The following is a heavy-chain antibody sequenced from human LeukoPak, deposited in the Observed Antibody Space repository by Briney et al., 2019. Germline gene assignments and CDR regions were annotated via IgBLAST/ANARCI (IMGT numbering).Heavy chain of an antibody. CDR2: TYYRSKWYN. CDR3: ARGPYYYDSSGYINWFDP. V-gene: IGHV6-1*01. D-gene: IGHD3-22*01. J-gene: IGHJ5*02. Sequence: SQTLSLTCAISGDNVSSNSAAWNWIRQSPSRGLEWLGRTYYRSKWYNDYAVSVKSRITINPDTSKNQFSLQLNSVTPEDTAVYYCARGPYYYDSSGYINWFDPWGQGTLVTVSS. CDR1: GDNVSSNSAA.